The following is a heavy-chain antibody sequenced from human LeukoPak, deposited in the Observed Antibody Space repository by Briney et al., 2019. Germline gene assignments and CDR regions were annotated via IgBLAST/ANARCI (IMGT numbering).Heavy chain of an antibody. V-gene: IGHV3-11*04. D-gene: IGHD2-15*01. CDR2: ISSSGSTI. J-gene: IGHJ5*02. CDR3: ARATVVVVAATPFDP. CDR1: GFTFSDYY. Sequence: GGSLRLSCAASGFTFSDYYMSWIRQAPGKGLEWVSYISSSGSTIYYADSVKGRFTISRDNAKNSLYLQMNSLRAEDTAVYYCARATVVVVAATPFDPWGQGTLVTVSS.